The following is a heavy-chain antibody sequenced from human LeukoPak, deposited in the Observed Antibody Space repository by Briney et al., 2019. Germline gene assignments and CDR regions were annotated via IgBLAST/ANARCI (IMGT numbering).Heavy chain of an antibody. CDR3: ARDVYSSSWDALRLTNWFDP. J-gene: IGHJ5*02. D-gene: IGHD6-13*01. V-gene: IGHV4-59*12. CDR1: GGSISSYY. CDR2: IYYSGST. Sequence: SETLSLTCTVSGGSISSYYWSWIRQPPGKGLEWIGYIYYSGSTNYNPSLKSRVTISVETSKNQFSLKLSSVTAADTAVYYCARDVYSSSWDALRLTNWFDPWGQGTLVTVSS.